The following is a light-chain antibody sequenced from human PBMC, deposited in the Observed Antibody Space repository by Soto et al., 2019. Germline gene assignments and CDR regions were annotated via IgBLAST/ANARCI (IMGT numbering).Light chain of an antibody. CDR3: QQYKDYVYT. V-gene: IGKV1-33*01. Sequence: DIQMTQSAASLSASVGDRVTITCQASQDISNYLNWYQQKPGKAPKLLIYDTSTLERGVPSRFSGSGSATEFTLTISGLQPDDFATYYCQQYKDYVYTFGQRTKVDI. J-gene: IGKJ2*01. CDR2: DTS. CDR1: QDISNY.